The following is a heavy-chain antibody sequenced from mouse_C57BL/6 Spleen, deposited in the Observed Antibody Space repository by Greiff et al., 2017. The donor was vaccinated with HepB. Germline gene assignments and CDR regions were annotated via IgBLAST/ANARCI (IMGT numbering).Heavy chain of an antibody. V-gene: IGHV1-82*01. CDR2: IYPGDGDT. J-gene: IGHJ1*03. Sequence: VQLQQSGPELVKPGASVKISCKASGYAFSSSWMNWVKQRPGKGLEWIGRIYPGDGDTNYNGKFKGKATLTADKSSSTAYMQLSSLTSEDSAVYFCATMVTTLRWYFDVWGTGTTVTVSS. D-gene: IGHD2-2*01. CDR3: ATMVTTLRWYFDV. CDR1: GYAFSSSW.